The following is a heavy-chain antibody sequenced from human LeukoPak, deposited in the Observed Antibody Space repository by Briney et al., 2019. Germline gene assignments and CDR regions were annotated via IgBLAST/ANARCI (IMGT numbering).Heavy chain of an antibody. J-gene: IGHJ5*02. CDR2: IDHSGST. CDR3: ARRRIAARPYNWFDP. V-gene: IGHV4-34*01. D-gene: IGHD6-6*01. Sequence: SETLSLTCAVYGGSFSGYYWSWIRQPPGKGLEWIGEIDHSGSTNYNPSLKSRVTISVDTSKNQFSLKLSSVTAADTAVYYCARRRIAARPYNWFDPWGQGTLVTVSS. CDR1: GGSFSGYY.